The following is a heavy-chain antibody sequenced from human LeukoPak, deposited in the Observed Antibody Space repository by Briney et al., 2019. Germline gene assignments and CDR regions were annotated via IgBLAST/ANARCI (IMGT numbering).Heavy chain of an antibody. Sequence: GGSLRLSCAASGFTFSSYGMHWVRQAPGKGLEWVAVIWYDGSNKYYADSVKGRFTISRDNSKNTLYLQMNSLRAEDTAVYYCARDPYYYDSSGPEDYWGQGTLVTVSS. CDR3: ARDPYYYDSSGPEDY. D-gene: IGHD3-22*01. V-gene: IGHV3-33*01. CDR2: IWYDGSNK. J-gene: IGHJ4*02. CDR1: GFTFSSYG.